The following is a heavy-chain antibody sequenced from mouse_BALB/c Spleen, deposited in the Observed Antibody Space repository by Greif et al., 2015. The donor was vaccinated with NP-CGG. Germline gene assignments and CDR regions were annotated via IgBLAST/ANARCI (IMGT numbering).Heavy chain of an antibody. CDR1: GLNIKDTY. Sequence: VQLQQSGAELVKPGASVKLSCTASGLNIKDTYMHWVKQRPEQGLEWIGRIDPANGNTKYDPKFQGKATITADTSSNTAYLQLSSLTSEDTAVYYCARCGYPSYWYFDVWGAGTTVTVS. CDR2: IDPANGNT. CDR3: ARCGYPSYWYFDV. J-gene: IGHJ1*01. V-gene: IGHV14-3*02. D-gene: IGHD2-2*01.